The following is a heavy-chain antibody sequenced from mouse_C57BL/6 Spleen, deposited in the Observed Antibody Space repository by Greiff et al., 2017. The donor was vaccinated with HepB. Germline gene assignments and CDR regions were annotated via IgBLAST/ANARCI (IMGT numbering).Heavy chain of an antibody. J-gene: IGHJ2*01. CDR3: ARSSYDGYPYYFDY. D-gene: IGHD2-3*01. Sequence: QVQLQQPGAELVMPGASVKLSCKASGYTFTSYWMHWVKQRPGQGLEWIGEIDPSDSYTNYNQKFKGKSTLTVDKSSSTAYMQLSSLTSEDSAVYYCARSSYDGYPYYFDYWGQGTTLTVSS. V-gene: IGHV1-69*01. CDR1: GYTFTSYW. CDR2: IDPSDSYT.